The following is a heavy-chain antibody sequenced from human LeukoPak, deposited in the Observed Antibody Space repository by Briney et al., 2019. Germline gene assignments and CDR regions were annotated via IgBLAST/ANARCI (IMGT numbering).Heavy chain of an antibody. CDR3: ANDYRSGSFHDF. Sequence: PGGFLRLSCAASGFTFSSNAMSWVRQAPGKGLEWVSTITGSGGSTYYADSVKGRFTISRDNSKNTLYLQMNSLRAEDTAVYYCANDYRSGSFHDFWGQGTLVTVSS. J-gene: IGHJ4*02. V-gene: IGHV3-23*01. D-gene: IGHD3-10*01. CDR1: GFTFSSNA. CDR2: ITGSGGST.